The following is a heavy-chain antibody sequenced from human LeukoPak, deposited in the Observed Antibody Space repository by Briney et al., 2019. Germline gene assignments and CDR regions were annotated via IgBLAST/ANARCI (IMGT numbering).Heavy chain of an antibody. CDR1: GFTFISYW. D-gene: IGHD2-21*01. CDR3: AKDRVGGALEF. J-gene: IGHJ4*02. CDR2: IKQDGSEK. Sequence: GGSLRLSCAASGFTFISYWMSWVRQAPGKGLEWVANIKQDGSEKYYVDSVRGRFTISRDNARNSLYLQMNSLRVEDTAVYYCAKDRVGGALEFWGQGTLAIVSS. V-gene: IGHV3-7*01.